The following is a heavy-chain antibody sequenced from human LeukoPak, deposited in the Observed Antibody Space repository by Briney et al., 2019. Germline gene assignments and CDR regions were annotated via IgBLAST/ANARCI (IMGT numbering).Heavy chain of an antibody. D-gene: IGHD1-26*01. CDR3: ARHRVYSWNYPIWFDP. CDR1: GGSVSITSYY. CDR2: AYFTGNT. Sequence: KTSETLSLTCAVSGGSVSITSYYWGWIRQPPGKGLEWIGSAYFTGNTYYNPSLKSRVTISVDTSQNRFSLKVSSVTAADTAVYYCARHRVYSWNYPIWFDPWGQGTLVTVSS. J-gene: IGHJ5*02. V-gene: IGHV4-39*01.